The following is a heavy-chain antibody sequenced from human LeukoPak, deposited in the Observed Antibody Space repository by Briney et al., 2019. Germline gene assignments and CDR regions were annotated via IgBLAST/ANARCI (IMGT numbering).Heavy chain of an antibody. D-gene: IGHD2-2*01. J-gene: IGHJ5*02. CDR2: ISSSSSYI. CDR1: GFTFSSYT. CDR3: AKLVPAAIVRKNWFDP. Sequence: GGSLRLSCAASGFTFSSYTINWVRQAPGKGLEWVSSISSSSSYIYYADSVKGRFTISRDNAKNSLYLQMDSLRAEDTAVYYCAKLVPAAIVRKNWFDPWGQGTLVTVSS. V-gene: IGHV3-21*01.